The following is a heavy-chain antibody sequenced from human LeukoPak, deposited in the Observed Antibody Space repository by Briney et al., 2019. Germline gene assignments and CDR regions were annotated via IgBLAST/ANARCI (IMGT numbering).Heavy chain of an antibody. CDR1: GYTFTSYY. Sequence: GASEKVSCKASGYTFTSYYMHWVRQAPGQGLEWMGIINPSGGSTSYAQKFQGRVTMTRDTSTSTVYMELSSLRSEDTAVYYCARYTMVRGVPLYYFDYWGQGTLVTVSS. CDR3: ARYTMVRGVPLYYFDY. CDR2: INPSGGST. J-gene: IGHJ4*02. D-gene: IGHD3-10*01. V-gene: IGHV1-46*01.